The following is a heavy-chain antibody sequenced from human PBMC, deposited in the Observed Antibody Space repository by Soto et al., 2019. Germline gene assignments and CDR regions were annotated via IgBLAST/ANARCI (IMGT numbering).Heavy chain of an antibody. CDR2: INHSGST. J-gene: IGHJ4*02. V-gene: IGHV4-34*01. D-gene: IGHD2-15*01. Sequence: SETLSLTCAVYGGSFSGYYWSWIRQPPGKGLEWIGEINHSGSTNYNPSLKSRVTISVDTSKNQFSLKLSSVTAADTAVYYCARGDYCSGGGCSGGDYWGQGTLVTVPQ. CDR1: GGSFSGYY. CDR3: ARGDYCSGGGCSGGDY.